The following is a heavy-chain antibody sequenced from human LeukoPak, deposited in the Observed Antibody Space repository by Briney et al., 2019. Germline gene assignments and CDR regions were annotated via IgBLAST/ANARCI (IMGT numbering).Heavy chain of an antibody. V-gene: IGHV3-74*01. CDR1: GFPFSSYW. CDR3: ASDSPYYGMDV. CDR2: INSDGSAT. Sequence: PGGSLRLSCAASGFPFSSYWMHWVRQVPGKGLLWVSRINSDGSATIYADSVRGRFTISRDNAKNTLYLQMSGLRVDDTAVYHCASDSPYYGMDVWGQGTTVTDSS. J-gene: IGHJ6*02.